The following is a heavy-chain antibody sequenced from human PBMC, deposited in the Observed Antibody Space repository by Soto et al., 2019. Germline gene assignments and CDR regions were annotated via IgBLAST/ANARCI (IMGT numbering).Heavy chain of an antibody. Sequence: GVCMRVSCAASGLPFSSFVMSLVRQAPGKGLEWVANIKQDGSEKYYVDSVRGRFSISRDNAKNSLFLQMNSLRAEDTAVYYCARRPYGDYGDYFDYWGQGTLVTVSS. CDR3: ARRPYGDYGDYFDY. J-gene: IGHJ4*02. D-gene: IGHD4-17*01. CDR2: IKQDGSEK. CDR1: GLPFSSFV. V-gene: IGHV3-7*01.